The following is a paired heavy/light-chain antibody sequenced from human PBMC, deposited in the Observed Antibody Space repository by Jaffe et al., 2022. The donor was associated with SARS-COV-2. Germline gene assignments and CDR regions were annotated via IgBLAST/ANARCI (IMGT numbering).Light chain of an antibody. CDR2: AAS. V-gene: IGKV1-39*01. Sequence: DIQMTQSPSSLSASVGDRVTITCRASQNIIRYLNWYQQKPGKAPKLLIYAASSLQSGVPSRFSGSGSGTDFTLTISSLQPEDFATYYCQQSFSAPYTFGQGTKLEIK. J-gene: IGKJ2*01. CDR1: QNIIRY. CDR3: QQSFSAPYT.
Heavy chain of an antibody. CDR3: ARDQARRDGYRTSYYFDS. Sequence: QVQLVESGGGVVQPGRSLRLSCAASGFTFRNYVMHWVRQPPGKGLEWVTVIWYDGTDKYYADSVMGRFTISRDNSKNTLYLQMNSLRVEDTAVYFCARDQARRDGYRTSYYFDSWGQGTLVTVSS. V-gene: IGHV3-33*01. J-gene: IGHJ4*02. D-gene: IGHD5-12*01. CDR2: IWYDGTDK. CDR1: GFTFRNYV.